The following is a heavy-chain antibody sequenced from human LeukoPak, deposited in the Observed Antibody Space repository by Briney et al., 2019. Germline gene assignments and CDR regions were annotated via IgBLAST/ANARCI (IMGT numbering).Heavy chain of an antibody. V-gene: IGHV4-61*02. CDR3: AREKMTTITTIDY. CDR2: IYISGTP. CDR1: GGSISSGGYY. Sequence: SQTLSLTCTVSGGSISSGGYYWSWIRQPAGKGLEWIGRIYISGTPNYNPSLRGRVTMSIDTSMNQFSLKLTSVTAADTAVYYCAREKMTTITTIDYWGQGTLVTVSS. D-gene: IGHD4-11*01. J-gene: IGHJ4*02.